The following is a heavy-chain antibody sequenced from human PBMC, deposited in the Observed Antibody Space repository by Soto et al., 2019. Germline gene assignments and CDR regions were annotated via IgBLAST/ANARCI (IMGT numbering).Heavy chain of an antibody. V-gene: IGHV3-74*01. CDR1: GFTFNYYW. CDR3: ARGGDPDY. CDR2: IQSDGSSP. Sequence: EVQLVESGGGLVQPGGSLRLSCVASGFTFNYYWMHWVRQAPGKGLVWVSRIQSDGSSPDYVDSVKGRFTISRDNAKNTLYLQMNNLRAEDTAVYYCARGGDPDYWRQGTLVTVSS. J-gene: IGHJ4*02. D-gene: IGHD2-21*02.